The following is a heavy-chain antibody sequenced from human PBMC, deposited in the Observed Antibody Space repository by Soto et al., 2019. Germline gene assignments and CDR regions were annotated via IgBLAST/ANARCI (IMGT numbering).Heavy chain of an antibody. V-gene: IGHV1-46*03. CDR1: GYTFASYY. D-gene: IGHD3-22*01. CDR2: INPSGGST. CDR3: ARVLSSGYFDY. Sequence: QVQLVQSGAEVKKPGASVKVSCKASGYTFASYYMHWVRQAPGQGLEWMGIINPSGGSTSYAQKFQGRVTMTGDTSTSKVYMELSSLRSEDTAVYYCARVLSSGYFDYWGQGTLVTVSS. J-gene: IGHJ4*02.